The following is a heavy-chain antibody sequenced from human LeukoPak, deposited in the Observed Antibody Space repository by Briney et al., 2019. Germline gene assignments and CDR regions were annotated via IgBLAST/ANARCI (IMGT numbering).Heavy chain of an antibody. CDR2: ISWKSNSI. J-gene: IGHJ4*02. D-gene: IGHD1-26*01. CDR1: GFTFDDYA. V-gene: IGHV3-9*01. CDR3: AKGASGGELYSSDY. Sequence: GRSLRLSCAASGFTFDDYAMHWVRQTPGKGLEWVSGISWKSNSITYADSVKGRFTISRDSAKSSLYLQMNSLRAEDTAFYYCAKGASGGELYSSDYWGRGTLVTVSS.